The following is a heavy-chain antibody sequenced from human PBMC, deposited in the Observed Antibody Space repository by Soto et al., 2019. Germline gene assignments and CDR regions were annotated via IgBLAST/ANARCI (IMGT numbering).Heavy chain of an antibody. CDR1: GYTFTSYD. CDR2: MNPNSGNT. Sequence: QVQLVQSGAEVKKPGASVKVSCKASGYTFTSYDINWVRQATGQGREWMGWMNPNSGNTGYAQKFQGRVTMTRNTCISTAYMELSSLRSEDTAVYYCSRGVHPYYDFWSGYIPDQYNWFDPWGQGTLVTVSS. D-gene: IGHD3-3*01. V-gene: IGHV1-8*01. J-gene: IGHJ5*02. CDR3: SRGVHPYYDFWSGYIPDQYNWFDP.